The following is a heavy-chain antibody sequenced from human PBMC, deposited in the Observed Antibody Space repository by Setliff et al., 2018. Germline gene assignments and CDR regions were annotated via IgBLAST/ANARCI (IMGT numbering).Heavy chain of an antibody. J-gene: IGHJ6*03. V-gene: IGHV4-34*01. CDR1: GGSFSGYY. CDR3: ARKRFYYYYYYMDV. CDR2: INRSGST. Sequence: LSLTCAVYGGSFSGYYWSWIRQPPGKGLEWIGEINRSGSTNYNPSLKSRVTISVDTSKNQFSLKLSSVTAADTAVYYCARKRFYYYYYYMDVWGKGTTVTVSS.